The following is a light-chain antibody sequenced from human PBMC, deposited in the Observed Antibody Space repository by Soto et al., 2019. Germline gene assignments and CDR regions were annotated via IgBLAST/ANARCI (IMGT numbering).Light chain of an antibody. J-gene: IGKJ3*01. CDR1: QSVSSSY. CDR3: QQYGSSPFT. V-gene: IGKV3-20*01. CDR2: GAS. Sequence: ESVLTQSPGTLSMSPGERATLSCRASQSVSSSYSAWYQQKPGQAPRLLIYGASRRATGIPDRFSGSGSGTDFTLTISSLEPEDVAVYYCQQYGSSPFTFGPGTKVDIK.